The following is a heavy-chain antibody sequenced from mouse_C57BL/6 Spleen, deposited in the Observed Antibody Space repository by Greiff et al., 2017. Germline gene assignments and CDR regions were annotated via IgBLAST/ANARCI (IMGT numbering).Heavy chain of an antibody. CDR3: ASGWVRRAMDY. J-gene: IGHJ4*01. D-gene: IGHD2-14*01. CDR2: IDPSDSYT. Sequence: QVQLQQPGAELVMPGASVKLSCKASGYTFTSYWMHWVKQRPGQGLAWIGEIDPSDSYTNYNQKFKSKSTLTVDKSSSTAYMQLSSLTSEDSAVYYCASGWVRRAMDYWGQGTPVTVSS. V-gene: IGHV1-69*01. CDR1: GYTFTSYW.